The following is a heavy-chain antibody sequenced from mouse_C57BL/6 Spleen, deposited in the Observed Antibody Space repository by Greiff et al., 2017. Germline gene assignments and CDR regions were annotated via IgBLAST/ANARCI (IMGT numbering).Heavy chain of an antibody. CDR3: ARRSGTGYFDY. J-gene: IGHJ2*01. CDR2: IYPGDGDT. V-gene: IGHV1-82*01. Sequence: VQLQQSGPELVKPGASVKISCKASGYAFSSSWMNWVKQRPGKGLEWIGRIYPGDGDTNYNGKFKGKATLTADKSSSTAYMQLSSLASEDSAVYCCARRSGTGYFDYWGQGTTLTVSS. D-gene: IGHD4-1*01. CDR1: GYAFSSSW.